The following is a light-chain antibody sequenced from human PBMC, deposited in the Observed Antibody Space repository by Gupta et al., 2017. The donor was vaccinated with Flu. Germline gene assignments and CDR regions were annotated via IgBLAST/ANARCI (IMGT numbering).Light chain of an antibody. CDR2: KDT. CDR1: ALPDQF. V-gene: IGLV3-25*03. J-gene: IGLJ3*02. CDR3: HSADGTGKVWV. Sequence: YKLTQPPSLPGSPGQTARITCSGDALPDQFGYWYQKRPGQDPVVVIYKDTERPPGIPERFSGSSSGTKVTLTITGVQAEDEADYYCHSADGTGKVWVFGGGTKLTVL.